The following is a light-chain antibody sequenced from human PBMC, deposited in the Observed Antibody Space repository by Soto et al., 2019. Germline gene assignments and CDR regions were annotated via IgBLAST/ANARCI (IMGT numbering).Light chain of an antibody. CDR2: AAS. CDR3: QHYVSSPHT. CDR1: QILSGTY. J-gene: IGKJ4*01. Sequence: DIVLTQSPDTLSLSPGESATLSCRASQILSGTYLAWYQQKLGQSPRLLIYAASTRATGVPDRFSGSGSGTDFTLTISRLEPEDFAVYYCQHYVSSPHTFGGGTKVEIK. V-gene: IGKV3-20*01.